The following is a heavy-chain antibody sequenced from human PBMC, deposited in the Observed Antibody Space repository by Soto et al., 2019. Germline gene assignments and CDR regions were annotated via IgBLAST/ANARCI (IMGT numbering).Heavy chain of an antibody. CDR3: ARAPTSLDGFDI. J-gene: IGHJ3*02. CDR2: IYPGDSDT. V-gene: IGHV5-51*01. CDR1: GYSLTNYW. Sequence: GESLKISCKGSGYSLTNYWIGWVRQMPGKGLEWMGIIYPGDSDTRYSPSFQGQVTISADKSISTAYLQWRSLKASDTAIYYCARAPTSLDGFDIWGQGTMVTVSS.